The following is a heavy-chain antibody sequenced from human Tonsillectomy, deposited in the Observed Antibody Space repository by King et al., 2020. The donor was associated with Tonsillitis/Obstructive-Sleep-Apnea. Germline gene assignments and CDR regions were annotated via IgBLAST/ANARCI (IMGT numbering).Heavy chain of an antibody. V-gene: IGHV3-23*04. Sequence: VQLVESGGGLVQPGGSLRLSCAASAFTFSSYAMSWVRQAPGKGLEWVSGISGSGGSTYYADSVKGRFTISRDNSKNPLYLQMNSLRAEDTAVYYCAKDRDFWSGYYMSYFDYWGQGTLVTVSS. D-gene: IGHD3-3*01. CDR2: ISGSGGST. CDR1: AFTFSSYA. J-gene: IGHJ4*02. CDR3: AKDRDFWSGYYMSYFDY.